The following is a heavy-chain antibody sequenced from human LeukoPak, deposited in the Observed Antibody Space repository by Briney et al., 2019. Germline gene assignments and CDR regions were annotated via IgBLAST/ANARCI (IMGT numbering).Heavy chain of an antibody. CDR3: ARSTPRGYSYGFYYYYMDV. CDR2: INHSGST. CDR1: SGSISTSNYY. V-gene: IGHV4-39*07. D-gene: IGHD5-18*01. Sequence: SETLSLTCTVSSGSISTSNYYWGWVRQPPGKGLEWIGEINHSGSTNYNPSLKSRVTISVDTSKNQFSLKLSSVTAADTAVYYCARSTPRGYSYGFYYYYMDVWGKGTTVTISS. J-gene: IGHJ6*03.